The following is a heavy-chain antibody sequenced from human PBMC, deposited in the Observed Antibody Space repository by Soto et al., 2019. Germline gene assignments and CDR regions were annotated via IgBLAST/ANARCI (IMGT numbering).Heavy chain of an antibody. D-gene: IGHD6-6*01. Sequence: EVQLLESGGGLVQPGGSLRLSCAASGFTFGSYAMSWVRQAPGKGLEWVSAISGSGGSTYYADSVKGRFTISRDNSKNTLYLQMNSLRAEDTAVYYCAKDSLYSSSSWSLFWGQGTLVTVSS. CDR2: ISGSGGST. V-gene: IGHV3-23*01. CDR3: AKDSLYSSSSWSLF. CDR1: GFTFGSYA. J-gene: IGHJ4*02.